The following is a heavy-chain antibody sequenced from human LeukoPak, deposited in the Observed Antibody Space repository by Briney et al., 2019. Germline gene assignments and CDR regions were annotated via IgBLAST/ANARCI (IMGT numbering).Heavy chain of an antibody. J-gene: IGHJ6*02. CDR3: ARVPGKGPYYYYYGMDV. Sequence: SETLSLTCAVYGGSFSGYYWSWIRQPPGKGLEWIGEINHSGSTNYNPSLKSRVTISVDTSKNQFSLKLSSVTAADTAVHYCARVPGKGPYYYYYGMDVWGQGTTVTVSS. CDR1: GGSFSGYY. V-gene: IGHV4-34*01. D-gene: IGHD3-10*01. CDR2: INHSGST.